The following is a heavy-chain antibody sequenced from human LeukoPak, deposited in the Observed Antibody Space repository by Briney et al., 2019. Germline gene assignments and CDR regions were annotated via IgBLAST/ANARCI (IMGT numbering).Heavy chain of an antibody. D-gene: IGHD5-24*01. J-gene: IGHJ4*02. V-gene: IGHV3-7*01. CDR3: ARASRDGYNLDY. CDR1: GFTSSSYW. CDR2: IKQDGSEK. Sequence: GGSLRLSCAASGFTSSSYWMSWVRQAPGKGLEWVANIKQDGSEKYYVDSVKGRFTISRDNAKNSLYLQMNSLRAEDTAVYYCARASRDGYNLDYWGQGTLVTVSS.